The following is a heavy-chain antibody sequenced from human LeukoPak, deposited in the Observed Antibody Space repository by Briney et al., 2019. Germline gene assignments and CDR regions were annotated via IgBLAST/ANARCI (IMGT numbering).Heavy chain of an antibody. D-gene: IGHD2-8*01. CDR2: INPNSGGT. J-gene: IGHJ6*03. V-gene: IGHV1-2*02. CDR1: GYTFTGYY. CDR3: ARRSMAYYYYYYMDV. Sequence: GASVKVSCKASGYTFTGYYMHWVRQAPGQGLEWMGWINPNSGGTNYAQKFQGRVTMTRDTSISTAYMELSRLRSDDTAVYYCARRSMAYYYYYYMDVWGKGTTVTVSS.